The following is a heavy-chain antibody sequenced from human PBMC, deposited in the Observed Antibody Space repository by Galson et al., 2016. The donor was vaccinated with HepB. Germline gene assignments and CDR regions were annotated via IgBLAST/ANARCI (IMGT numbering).Heavy chain of an antibody. CDR1: SASISDDDYY. CDR3: ARIVRSLYHSSGYLDT. V-gene: IGHV4-31*03. CDR2: IFYTGNT. D-gene: IGHD3-22*01. Sequence: TLSLTCTVSSASISDDDYYWSWIRQHPGKGLEWIGYIFYTGNTYYNPSLKSRATISIDTSKKQFSLKLNSMTAADTALYYCARIVRSLYHSSGYLDTWGRGTLVTVSS. J-gene: IGHJ5*02.